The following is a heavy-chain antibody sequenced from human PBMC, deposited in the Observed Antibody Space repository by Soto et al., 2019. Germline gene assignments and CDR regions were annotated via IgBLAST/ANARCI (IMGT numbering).Heavy chain of an antibody. J-gene: IGHJ4*02. CDR2: IHPGDSDT. V-gene: IGHV5-51*01. D-gene: IGHD1-1*01. CDR1: GYTFGSYY. Sequence: GESLKISCKDSGYTFGSYYVAWVRQMSGKGLEWMGIIHPGDSDTRHSPSFQDQVTISADRSINTAYLQWSSLKASDTAMYYCARLPGIVAPGTVFLDNWGQGTMVTVSS. CDR3: ARLPGIVAPGTVFLDN.